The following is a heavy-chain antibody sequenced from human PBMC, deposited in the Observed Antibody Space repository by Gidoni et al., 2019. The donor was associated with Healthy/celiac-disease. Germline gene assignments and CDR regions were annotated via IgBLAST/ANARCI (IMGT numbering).Heavy chain of an antibody. CDR3: ARGRWNIVVVVAATPEVFDP. J-gene: IGHJ5*02. D-gene: IGHD2-15*01. V-gene: IGHV4-34*01. CDR2: INHSGST. CDR1: AGSFSGYY. Sequence: QVQLQQWGAGLLKPSETLSLTCAVYAGSFSGYYWSWIRQPPGKGLEWIGEINHSGSTNYNPSLKSRVTISVDTSKNQFSLKLSSVTAADTAVYYCARGRWNIVVVVAATPEVFDPWGQGTLVTVSS.